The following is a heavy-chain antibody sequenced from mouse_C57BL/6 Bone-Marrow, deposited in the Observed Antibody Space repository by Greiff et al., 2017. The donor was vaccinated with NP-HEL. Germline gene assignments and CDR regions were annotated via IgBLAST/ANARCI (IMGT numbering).Heavy chain of an antibody. Sequence: EVQVVESGGGLVQPGGSLKLSCAASGFTFSDYGMAWVRQAPRKGPEWVAFISNLAYSIYYADTVTGRFTISRENAKNTLYLEMSSLRSEDTAMYYCARAGDWFAYWGQGTLVTVSA. CDR2: ISNLAYSI. J-gene: IGHJ3*01. CDR1: GFTFSDYG. CDR3: ARAGDWFAY. V-gene: IGHV5-15*01.